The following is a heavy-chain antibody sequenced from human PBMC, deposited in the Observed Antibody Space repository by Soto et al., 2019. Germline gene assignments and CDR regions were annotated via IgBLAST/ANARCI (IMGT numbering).Heavy chain of an antibody. CDR3: ARDQESEWLANPYYYYYGMDV. CDR1: GFTFSSYA. V-gene: IGHV3-30-3*01. D-gene: IGHD5-12*01. CDR2: ISYDGSNK. Sequence: GGSLRLSCAASGFTFSSYAMHWVRQAPGKGLEWVAVISYDGSNKYYADSVKGRFTISRDNSKNTLYLQMNSLRAEDTAVYYCARDQESEWLANPYYYYYGMDVWGQGTTVTVSS. J-gene: IGHJ6*02.